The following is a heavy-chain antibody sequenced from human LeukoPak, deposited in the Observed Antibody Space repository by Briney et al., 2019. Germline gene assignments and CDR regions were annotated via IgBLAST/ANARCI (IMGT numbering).Heavy chain of an antibody. Sequence: GGSLRLSCAASGFSFSSFGMHWVRQAPGKGLEWVAVIWYDGSEKYYADTAKGRFTISRDNTKNTLHLQMNSLRPEDTAVYYCARDTAVAALDCRGQGTLVTVSS. CDR3: ARDTAVAALDC. CDR1: GFSFSSFG. J-gene: IGHJ4*02. CDR2: IWYDGSEK. V-gene: IGHV3-33*01. D-gene: IGHD6-19*01.